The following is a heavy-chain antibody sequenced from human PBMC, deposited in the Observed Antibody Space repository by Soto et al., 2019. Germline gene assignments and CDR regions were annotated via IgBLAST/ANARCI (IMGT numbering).Heavy chain of an antibody. CDR2: ISSSGSTI. Sequence: EVQLVESGGGLVQPGGSLRLSCAASGFTFSSYEMNWVRQAPGKGLEWVSYISSSGSTIYYADSVKGRFTISRDNAKNSLYLQMNSLRAEDTAVYYCAREPRYDKAFDYWGQGTLVTVSS. V-gene: IGHV3-48*03. CDR3: AREPRYDKAFDY. CDR1: GFTFSSYE. J-gene: IGHJ4*02. D-gene: IGHD5-12*01.